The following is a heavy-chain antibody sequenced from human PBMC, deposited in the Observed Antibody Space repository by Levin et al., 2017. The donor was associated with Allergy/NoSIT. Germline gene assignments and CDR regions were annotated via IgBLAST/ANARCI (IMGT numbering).Heavy chain of an antibody. CDR3: TKDTSGDTSGWFGGRFEP. J-gene: IGHJ5*02. CDR1: GFNFENYA. Sequence: GGSLRLSCAASGFNFENYAMHWVRQVPGKGLEWVSGISWNGGRTGYADSVKGRFTISRDNAKNSLHLQMNSLRVDDTALYYCTKDTSGDTSGWFGGRFEPWGQGTLVTVSS. D-gene: IGHD6-19*01. V-gene: IGHV3-9*01. CDR2: ISWNGGRT.